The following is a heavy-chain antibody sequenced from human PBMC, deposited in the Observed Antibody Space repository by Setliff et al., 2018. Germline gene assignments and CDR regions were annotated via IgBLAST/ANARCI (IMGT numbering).Heavy chain of an antibody. D-gene: IGHD2-2*01. CDR2: VDPSDSYA. J-gene: IGHJ5*01. V-gene: IGHV5-10-1*01. Sequence: GESLKISCRGSEYSFIDYWISWVRQKPGGGLEWMGKVDPSDSYATYGPSFQGHVIISVDTSINTVYLQWSRLEASDSGIYYCARPIESSRWHPFDSWGQGTLVNVS. CDR1: EYSFIDYW. CDR3: ARPIESSRWHPFDS.